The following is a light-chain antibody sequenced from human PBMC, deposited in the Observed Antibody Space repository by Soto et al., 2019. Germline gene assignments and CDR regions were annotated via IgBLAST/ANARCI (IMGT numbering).Light chain of an antibody. CDR3: QQHGASPPSWT. CDR1: QSVTGNY. CDR2: GAS. Sequence: ETVLTQSPGTLSLSPGERATLFCRASQSVTGNYLAWYQQKPGQAPRLLIYGASSRATGIPDRFSGSGSGSDFTLTLSRLEPEDFAVYYCQQHGASPPSWTFGQGTKVEIK. V-gene: IGKV3-20*01. J-gene: IGKJ1*01.